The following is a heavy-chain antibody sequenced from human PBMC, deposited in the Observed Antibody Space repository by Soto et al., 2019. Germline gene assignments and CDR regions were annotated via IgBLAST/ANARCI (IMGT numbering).Heavy chain of an antibody. Sequence: QVQLVQSGAEVKKPGSSVKVSCKASGGTFSSYAISWVRQAPGQGLEWMGGIIPIFGTANYAQKFQGRVTITADESPSTGYMELRSLGAEDPGGYYWAGGAGGQTGYTLGGFDPWGQGTLVTVSS. D-gene: IGHD3-9*01. V-gene: IGHV1-69*01. CDR3: AGGAGGQTGYTLGGFDP. CDR1: GGTFSSYA. CDR2: IIPIFGTA. J-gene: IGHJ5*02.